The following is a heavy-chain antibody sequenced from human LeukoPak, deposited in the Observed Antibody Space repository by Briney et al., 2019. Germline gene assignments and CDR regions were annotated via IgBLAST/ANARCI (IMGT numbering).Heavy chain of an antibody. CDR3: ARDSQTASYGDYSD. V-gene: IGHV4-59*01. J-gene: IGHJ4*02. Sequence: SETLSLTCTVSGGSISSFYWSWIRQPPGKGLEWVGYIYYTGSTNYNSSLKSRVTISVDTSKNQFSLNLSSVTAADTAMYYCARDSQTASYGDYSDWGQGTLVTVSS. CDR1: GGSISSFY. D-gene: IGHD4-17*01. CDR2: IYYTGST.